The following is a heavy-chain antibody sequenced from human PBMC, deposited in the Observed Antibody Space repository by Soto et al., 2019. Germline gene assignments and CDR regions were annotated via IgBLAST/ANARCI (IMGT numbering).Heavy chain of an antibody. CDR1: GDPITSYF. J-gene: IGHJ4*02. D-gene: IGHD3-10*01. V-gene: IGHV4-4*07. CDR3: ARTLSGFTYGSRQFYFDY. Sequence: SETLSLTCTVSGDPITSYFWSWIRQPAGNGLEWIGHMFPGGTTSHNSSLKSRVSMSIDTSKNQFSLTLTSVTAADTAVYYCARTLSGFTYGSRQFYFDYWGQGTLVTVSS. CDR2: MFPGGTT.